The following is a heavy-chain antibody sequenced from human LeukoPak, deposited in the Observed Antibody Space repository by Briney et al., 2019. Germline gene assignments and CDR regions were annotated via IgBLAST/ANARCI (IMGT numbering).Heavy chain of an antibody. CDR3: ARGAYDFWSGQSEYWYFDL. CDR2: IYHSGST. Sequence: SETLSLTCTVSGGSISSGGYSRSWIRQPPGKGLEWIGYIYHSGSTYYNPSLKSRVTISVDRSKNQFSLKLSSVTAADTAVYYCARGAYDFWSGQSEYWYFDLWGRGTLVTVSS. D-gene: IGHD3-3*01. J-gene: IGHJ2*01. CDR1: GGSISSGGYS. V-gene: IGHV4-30-2*01.